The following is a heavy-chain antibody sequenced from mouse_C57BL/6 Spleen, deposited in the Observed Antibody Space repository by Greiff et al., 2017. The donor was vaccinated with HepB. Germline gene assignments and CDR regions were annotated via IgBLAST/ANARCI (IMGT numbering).Heavy chain of an antibody. CDR2: ISNGGGST. CDR3: ARHGRGFDY. Sequence: EVMLVESGGGLVQPGGSLKLSCAASGFTFSDYYMYWVRQTPEKRLEWVAYISNGGGSTYYPDTVKGRFTISRDNAKNTLYLQMSRLKSEDTAMYYCARHGRGFDYWGQGTTLTVSS. J-gene: IGHJ2*01. CDR1: GFTFSDYY. V-gene: IGHV5-12*01.